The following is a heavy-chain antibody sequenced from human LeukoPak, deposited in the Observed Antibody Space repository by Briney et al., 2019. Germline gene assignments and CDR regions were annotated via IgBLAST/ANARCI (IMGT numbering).Heavy chain of an antibody. CDR1: GFTFSSYA. Sequence: PGGSLRLSCTASGFTFSSYAMSWVRQAPGKGLEWVSAISGSGGSTYYADSVKGRFTISRDNSKNTLYLQMNSLRAEDTAVYYCAISLAPYYDFWSGYYPTYYFDYWGQGTLVTVFS. V-gene: IGHV3-23*01. CDR2: ISGSGGST. J-gene: IGHJ4*02. D-gene: IGHD3-3*01. CDR3: AISLAPYYDFWSGYYPTYYFDY.